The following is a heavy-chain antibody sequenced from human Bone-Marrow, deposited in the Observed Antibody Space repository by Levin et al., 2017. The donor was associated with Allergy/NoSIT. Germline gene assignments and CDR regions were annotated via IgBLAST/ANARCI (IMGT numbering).Heavy chain of an antibody. J-gene: IGHJ6*02. Sequence: PGESLKISCTGSGYSFSNYWIGWVRQMPGKGLEWMGIIHPGDSDTRYSPSFQGQVTISADKTITTAYLQWSSLKASDTAMYYCARRLNYCTNGVCYTHGMDVWGQGTTVTVS. D-gene: IGHD2-8*01. CDR1: GYSFSNYW. V-gene: IGHV5-51*01. CDR3: ARRLNYCTNGVCYTHGMDV. CDR2: IHPGDSDT.